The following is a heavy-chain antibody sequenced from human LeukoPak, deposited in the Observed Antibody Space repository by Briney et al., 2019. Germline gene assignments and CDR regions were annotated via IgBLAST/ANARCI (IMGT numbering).Heavy chain of an antibody. CDR2: ISYDGSNK. D-gene: IGHD2-15*01. Sequence: GGSLRLSCAASGFTFSRYGMHWVRQAPGKGLEWVAVISYDGSNKYYADSVKGRFTISRDNSKNTLYLQMNSLRAEDTAVYYCAKDPCSGGSCYSFDYWGQGTLVTVSS. J-gene: IGHJ4*02. CDR1: GFTFSRYG. CDR3: AKDPCSGGSCYSFDY. V-gene: IGHV3-30*18.